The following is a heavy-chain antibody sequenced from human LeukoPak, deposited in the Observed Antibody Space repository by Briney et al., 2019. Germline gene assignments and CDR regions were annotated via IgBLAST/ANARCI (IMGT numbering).Heavy chain of an antibody. D-gene: IGHD6-19*01. J-gene: IGHJ6*03. CDR1: GFTVSSNY. CDR3: ARDRGIAVAANYYYYMDV. V-gene: IGHV3-53*01. CDR2: IYSGGST. Sequence: GGSLRLSCAASGFTVSSNYMSWVRQAPGKGLEWVSVIYSGGSTYYADSVKGQFTISRDNSKNTLYLQMNSLRAEDTAVYYCARDRGIAVAANYYYYMDVWGKGTTVTISS.